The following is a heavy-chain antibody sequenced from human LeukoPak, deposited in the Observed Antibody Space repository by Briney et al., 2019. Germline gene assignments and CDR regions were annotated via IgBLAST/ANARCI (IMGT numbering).Heavy chain of an antibody. CDR1: GFTFSSYS. CDR2: ISGSSSYI. CDR3: ARVGNYYDSSGFDY. J-gene: IGHJ4*02. D-gene: IGHD3-22*01. Sequence: PGGSLRLSCAASGFTFSSYSMNWVRQAPGKGLEWVSSISGSSSYIYYADSVKGRFTISRDNAKNSLYLQMNSLRAEDTAVYYCARVGNYYDSSGFDYWGQGTLVTVSS. V-gene: IGHV3-21*01.